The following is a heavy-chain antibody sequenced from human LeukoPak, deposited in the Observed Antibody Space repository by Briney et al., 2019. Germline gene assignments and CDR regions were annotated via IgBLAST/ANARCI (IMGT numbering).Heavy chain of an antibody. CDR1: GFTVNTYR. Sequence: GGSLRLSCAASGFTVNTYRMNWVRQAPGKGLEWVSSISSVYSYISDADSVRGRFIISRDNAKNSLYLQMNSLRAEDTGVYYCAGRYCSSSTCFGPYVWGKGTTVTVSS. CDR3: AGRYCSSSTCFGPYV. CDR2: ISSVYSYI. V-gene: IGHV3-21*01. D-gene: IGHD2-2*01. J-gene: IGHJ6*04.